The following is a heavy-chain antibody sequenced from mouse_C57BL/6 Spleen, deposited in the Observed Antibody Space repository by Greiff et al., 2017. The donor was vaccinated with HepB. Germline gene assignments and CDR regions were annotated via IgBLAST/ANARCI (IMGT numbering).Heavy chain of an antibody. V-gene: IGHV1-55*01. CDR1: GYTFTSYW. Sequence: VKLQQPGAELVKPGASVKMSCKASGYTFTSYWITWVKQRPGQGLEWIGDIYPGSGSTNYNEKFKSKATLTVDTSSSTAYMQLSSLTSEDSAVYYCARSYDYDEDWFAYWGQGTLVTVSA. CDR3: ARSYDYDEDWFAY. CDR2: IYPGSGST. J-gene: IGHJ3*01. D-gene: IGHD2-4*01.